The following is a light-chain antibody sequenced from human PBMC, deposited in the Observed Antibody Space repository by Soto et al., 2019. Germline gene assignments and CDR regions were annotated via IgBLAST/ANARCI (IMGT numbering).Light chain of an antibody. CDR3: CSYAGSSSFAV. Sequence: QSALTQPASVSGSPGQSITISCTGSSSDVGNYNFVSWYQQHPGKAPKFMIYEVSKRPSGVSYRFSGSKSCNTASPTISGLQAEGEADYYCCSYAGSSSFAVFGGGTKVTVL. V-gene: IGLV2-23*02. J-gene: IGLJ2*01. CDR1: SSDVGNYNF. CDR2: EVS.